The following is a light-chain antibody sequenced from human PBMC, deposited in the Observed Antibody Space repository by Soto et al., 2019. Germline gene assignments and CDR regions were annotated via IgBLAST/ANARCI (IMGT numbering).Light chain of an antibody. V-gene: IGKV1-12*01. Sequence: DIQMTQSPSSVSASVGDRVTITCRASQGISSWLAWYQQKPGKAPKLLIYAASSLQSGVPSRFGGSGSAAYYTLTTSSLQPEDFATYYYQQSNSFPRTFGQGTKVEIK. CDR3: QQSNSFPRT. CDR1: QGISSW. J-gene: IGKJ1*01. CDR2: AAS.